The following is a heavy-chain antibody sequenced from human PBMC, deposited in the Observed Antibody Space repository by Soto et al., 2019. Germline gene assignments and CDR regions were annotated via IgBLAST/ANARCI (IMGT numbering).Heavy chain of an antibody. J-gene: IGHJ1*01. CDR2: VSPSGGST. Sequence: ASVKVSCKASGYLFTAYSMHWVRLAPGQGLEWMGVVSPSGGSTKYAQNFQGRVTMTRDTSTTTIYMELSSLRSDDTAIYYCAREENCSGGTCYSEYFHRWGQGTQVTVSS. CDR3: AREENCSGGTCYSEYFHR. V-gene: IGHV1-46*01. CDR1: GYLFTAYS. D-gene: IGHD2-15*01.